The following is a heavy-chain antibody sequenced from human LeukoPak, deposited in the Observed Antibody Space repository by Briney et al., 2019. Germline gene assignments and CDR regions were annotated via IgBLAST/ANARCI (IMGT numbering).Heavy chain of an antibody. CDR1: GFTVSSNS. CDR2: IYSDNT. J-gene: IGHJ4*02. CDR3: ARRAGAYSHPYDY. Sequence: GGSLRLSCTVSGFTVSSNSMSWVRQAPGKGLEWVSFIYSDNTHYSDSVKGRSTISRDNSKNTLYLQMNSLRAEDTAVYYCARRAGAYSHPYDYWGQGTLVTVSS. D-gene: IGHD4/OR15-4a*01. V-gene: IGHV3-53*01.